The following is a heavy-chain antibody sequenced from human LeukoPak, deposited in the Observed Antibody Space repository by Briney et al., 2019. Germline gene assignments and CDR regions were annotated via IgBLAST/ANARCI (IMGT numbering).Heavy chain of an antibody. V-gene: IGHV3-23*01. CDR3: ITVAYSSSWSRLDV. CDR1: GFTFSSYA. CDR2: ISGSGGST. Sequence: GGSLRLSCAASGFTFSSYAMSWVRQAPGKGLEWVSAISGSGGSTYYADSVKGRFTISRDNSKNTLYLQMNSLETEDTAMYFCITVAYSSSWSRLDVWGQGTLVTVSS. J-gene: IGHJ4*02. D-gene: IGHD2-2*01.